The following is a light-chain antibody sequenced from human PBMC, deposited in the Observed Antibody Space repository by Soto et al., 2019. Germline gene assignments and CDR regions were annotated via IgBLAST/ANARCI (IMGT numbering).Light chain of an antibody. J-gene: IGKJ4*01. V-gene: IGKV1-8*01. CDR2: AAS. Sequence: IQMTQSPSSLSASTGDRVTITCRASQGISSYLAWYQQKPGKAPKLLIYAASTLQSGVPSRFSGSGSGTDFTLTISCLQSEDFATYYCQQYYSYPIFGGGTKVDIK. CDR3: QQYYSYPI. CDR1: QGISSY.